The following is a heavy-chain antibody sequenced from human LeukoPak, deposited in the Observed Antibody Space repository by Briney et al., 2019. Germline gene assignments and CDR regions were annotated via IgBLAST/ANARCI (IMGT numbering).Heavy chain of an antibody. V-gene: IGHV3-7*01. CDR1: GFTFSSYW. Sequence: PGGSLRLSCAASGFTFSSYWMSWVRQAPGKGLEWVANIKQDGSEKYYVDSVKGRFTISRDNSKNTLYLQMNSLRAEDTAVYYCAKSEDLYGGNYPFDYWGQGTLVTVSS. CDR2: IKQDGSEK. CDR3: AKSEDLYGGNYPFDY. J-gene: IGHJ4*02. D-gene: IGHD4-23*01.